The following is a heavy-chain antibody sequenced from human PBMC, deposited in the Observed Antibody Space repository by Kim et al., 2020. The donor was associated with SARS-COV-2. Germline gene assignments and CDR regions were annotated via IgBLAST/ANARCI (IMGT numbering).Heavy chain of an antibody. V-gene: IGHV3-7*03. CDR2: IKQDGSEK. D-gene: IGHD1-26*01. J-gene: IGHJ4*02. CDR1: GFTFSSYW. CDR3: ARERRFYSGSYSPPEAFDY. Sequence: GGSLRLSCAASGFTFSSYWMSWVRQAPGKGLEWVANIKQDGSEKYYVDSVKGRFTISRDNAKNSLYLQMNSLRAEDTAVYYCARERRFYSGSYSPPEAFDYWGQGTLVTVSS.